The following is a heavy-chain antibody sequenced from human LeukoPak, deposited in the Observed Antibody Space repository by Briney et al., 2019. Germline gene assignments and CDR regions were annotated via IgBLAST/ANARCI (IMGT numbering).Heavy chain of an antibody. V-gene: IGHV1-69*05. D-gene: IGHD6-13*01. J-gene: IGHJ6*03. Sequence: GSSVKVSCKASGGTFSSYAISWVRQAPGQGLEWRGVNIPIFGTANYAQKFQGRVTITTDESTSTAYMELSSLRSEDTAVYYCASDDGMAAAFLYYYYYMDVWGKGTTVTVSS. CDR3: ASDDGMAAAFLYYYYYMDV. CDR1: GGTFSSYA. CDR2: NIPIFGTA.